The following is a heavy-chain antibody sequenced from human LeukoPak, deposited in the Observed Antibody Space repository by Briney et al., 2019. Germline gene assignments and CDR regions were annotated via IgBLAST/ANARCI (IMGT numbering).Heavy chain of an antibody. J-gene: IGHJ4*02. CDR1: GFTFRSYG. D-gene: IGHD4-17*01. CDR3: ARVGGYTVTQSLDY. V-gene: IGHV3-23*01. Sequence: GGSLRLSCAASGFTFRSYGMSWVRQAPGKGLEWVSAIRGSGGSTYYADSVKGRFTISRDNAKNSLYLQMNSLRAEDTAVYYCARVGGYTVTQSLDYRGQGTLVTVSS. CDR2: IRGSGGST.